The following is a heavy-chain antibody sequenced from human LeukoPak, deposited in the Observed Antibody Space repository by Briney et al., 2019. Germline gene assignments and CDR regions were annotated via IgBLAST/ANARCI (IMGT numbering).Heavy chain of an antibody. J-gene: IGHJ4*02. D-gene: IGHD3-10*01. CDR1: GYTFTSYD. CDR3: ARVLRSSPRDRFGEFMGQFGY. V-gene: IGHV1-8*01. CDR2: MNPNSGNT. Sequence: ASVTVSCKASGYTFTSYDINWVRQATGQGLEWMGWMNPNSGNTGYAQKFQGRVTMTRNTSISTAYMELSSLRSEDTAVYYCARVLRSSPRDRFGEFMGQFGYWGQGTLVTVPS.